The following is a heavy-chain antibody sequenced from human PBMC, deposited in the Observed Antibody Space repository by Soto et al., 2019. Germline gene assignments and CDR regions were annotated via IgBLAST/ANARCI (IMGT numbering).Heavy chain of an antibody. CDR2: IIPIFGTE. Sequence: VQLVQSGAEVKKPGSSVKVPCKASGGTFSSYAISWVRQAPGQGLEWMGGIIPIFGTENYAQKFQGRVTITADESTSTAYIELSSLSSEDTAVYYCARDGIGPDYVGQGTLVIVSS. J-gene: IGHJ4*02. CDR3: ARDGIGPDY. CDR1: GGTFSSYA. V-gene: IGHV1-69*01. D-gene: IGHD1-20*01.